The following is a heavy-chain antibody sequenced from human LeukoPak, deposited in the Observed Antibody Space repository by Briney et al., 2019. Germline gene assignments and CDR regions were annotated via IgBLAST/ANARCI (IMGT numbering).Heavy chain of an antibody. V-gene: IGHV1-2*02. CDR1: GYTFTGYY. Sequence: GASVKVSCKASGYTFTGYYMHWVRQAPGQGLGWMGWINPNSGGTNYAQKFQGRVTMTRDTSISTAYMELSRLRSDDTAVYYCARGSRRTGSMVPGVSDFDYWGQGTLVTVSS. CDR2: INPNSGGT. D-gene: IGHD3-10*01. J-gene: IGHJ4*02. CDR3: ARGSRRTGSMVPGVSDFDY.